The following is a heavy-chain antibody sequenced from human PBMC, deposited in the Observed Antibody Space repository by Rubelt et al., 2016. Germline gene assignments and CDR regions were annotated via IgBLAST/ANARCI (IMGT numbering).Heavy chain of an antibody. V-gene: IGHV2-5*02. D-gene: IGHD2-21*01. CDR2: IYWDDDK. Sequence: QITLKESGPTLVKPTQTLTLTCTFSGFSLSTSGVGVGWIRQPPGKALEWLALIYWDDDKRYSPSLKSMLTITKDTSKNQVVLTITNMDPVDTATYYGAQKNQHMRGGMDVWAKGPRSPSP. CDR3: AQKNQHMRGGMDV. J-gene: IGHJ6*02. CDR1: GFSLSTSGVG.